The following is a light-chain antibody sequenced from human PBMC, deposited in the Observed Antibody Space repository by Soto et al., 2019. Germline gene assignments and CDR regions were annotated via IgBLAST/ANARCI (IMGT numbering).Light chain of an antibody. CDR1: QRISRNF. CDR2: GAS. Sequence: EIVLTQSPGTLSLSPGERATLSCGASQRISRNFLAWYQQKSGQAPRLLIYGASNRATGIPDRFSGSGSGTAFTLTISRLEPEDFAVYYCQQFGRYSYTFGQGTKLDIK. CDR3: QQFGRYSYT. V-gene: IGKV3-20*01. J-gene: IGKJ2*01.